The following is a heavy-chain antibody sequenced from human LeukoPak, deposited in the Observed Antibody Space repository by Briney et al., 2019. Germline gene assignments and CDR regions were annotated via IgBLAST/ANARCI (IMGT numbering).Heavy chain of an antibody. CDR1: GGSISSGGYY. V-gene: IGHV4-61*08. CDR3: ARVAAAGDTLDY. Sequence: SETLSLTCTVSGGSISSGGYYWSWIRQHPGQGLEWIGYIYYSGSTNYNPSLKSRVTTSVDTSKNQFSLKLSSVTAADTAVYYCARVAAAGDTLDYWGQGTLVTVSS. J-gene: IGHJ4*02. D-gene: IGHD1-14*01. CDR2: IYYSGST.